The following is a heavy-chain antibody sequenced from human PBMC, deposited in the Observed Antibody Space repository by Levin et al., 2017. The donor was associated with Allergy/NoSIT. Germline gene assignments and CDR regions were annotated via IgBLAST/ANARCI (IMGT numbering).Heavy chain of an antibody. CDR2: VYYTGST. J-gene: IGHJ6*02. V-gene: IGHV4-59*13. D-gene: IGHD1-26*01. CDR1: GGSISSYY. Sequence: LETLSLTCTVSGGSISSYYWSWIRQPPGKGLEWIGYVYYTGSTKYNPSLKSRVTISVDTSKNQFSLRLSSVTAADTAVYYCARDRVIVGSTNYFYGMDGWGQGTTVTVSS. CDR3: ARDRVIVGSTNYFYGMDG.